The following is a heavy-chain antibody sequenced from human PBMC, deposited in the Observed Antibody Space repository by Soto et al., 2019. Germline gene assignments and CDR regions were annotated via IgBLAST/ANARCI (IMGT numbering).Heavy chain of an antibody. J-gene: IGHJ4*02. Sequence: WGSLRLSCSSSVFTVISYWMSWFRQAPGKGLEWVANIKQDGSEKYYVDSVKGRFTISRDNAENSLYLQMNSLRAEDTAVYYCARAPGIAAAGTPHYWGQGTLVTVSS. CDR1: VFTVISYW. CDR2: IKQDGSEK. CDR3: ARAPGIAAAGTPHY. V-gene: IGHV3-7*01. D-gene: IGHD6-13*01.